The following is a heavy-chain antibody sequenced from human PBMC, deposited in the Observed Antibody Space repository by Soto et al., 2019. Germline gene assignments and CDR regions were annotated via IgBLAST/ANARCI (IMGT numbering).Heavy chain of an antibody. D-gene: IGHD6-19*01. CDR3: ARVRAVAGVYYYYGMDV. CDR1: GFTFSSYG. CDR2: IWYDGSNK. J-gene: IGHJ6*02. Sequence: QVQLVESGGGVVQPGRSLRLSCEASGFTFSSYGMHWVRQAPGKGLEWVAVIWYDGSNKYYADSVKGRFTISRDNSKNTLYLQMNSLRAEDTAVYYCARVRAVAGVYYYYGMDVWGQGTTVTVSS. V-gene: IGHV3-33*01.